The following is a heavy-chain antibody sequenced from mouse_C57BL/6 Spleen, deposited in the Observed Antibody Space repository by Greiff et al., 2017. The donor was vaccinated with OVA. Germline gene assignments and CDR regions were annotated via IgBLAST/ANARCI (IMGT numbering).Heavy chain of an antibody. CDR2: IYPGDGDT. CDR1: GYAFSSSW. Sequence: QVQLKQSGPELVKPGASVKISCKASGYAFSSSWLNWVKQRPGKGLEWIGRIYPGDGDTNYNGKFKGKATLTADKSSSTAYMQLSSLTSEDSAVYFCAPYYTPYAMDYWGQGTSVTVSS. V-gene: IGHV1-82*01. J-gene: IGHJ4*01. D-gene: IGHD2-12*01. CDR3: APYYTPYAMDY.